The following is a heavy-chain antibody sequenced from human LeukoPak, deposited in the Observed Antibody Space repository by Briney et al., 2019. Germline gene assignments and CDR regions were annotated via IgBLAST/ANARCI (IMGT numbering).Heavy chain of an antibody. CDR3: ARHRYDSSGWATDAFDI. J-gene: IGHJ3*02. Sequence: PSETLSLTCTVSGGSINSYYWSWIRQPPGRGLEWIGSIHYSGSTSSNPSLRSRVTISVDKSKNQFSLKLSSVTAADTAVYYCARHRYDSSGWATDAFDIWGLGTMVTVSA. CDR2: IHYSGST. CDR1: GGSINSYY. D-gene: IGHD3-22*01. V-gene: IGHV4-59*01.